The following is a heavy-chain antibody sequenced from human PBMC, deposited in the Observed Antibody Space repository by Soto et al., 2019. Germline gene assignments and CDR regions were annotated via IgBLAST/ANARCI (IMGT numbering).Heavy chain of an antibody. CDR1: GFTFSSYA. J-gene: IGHJ4*02. CDR2: ISGSGGST. CDR3: AKASGGYCSGGSCPLDY. D-gene: IGHD2-15*01. Sequence: GGSLRLSCAASGFTFSSYAMSWVRQAPGKGLEWVSAISGSGGSTYYADSVKGRFTISRDNSKNTPYLQMNSLRAEDTAVYYCAKASGGYCSGGSCPLDYWGQGTLVTVSS. V-gene: IGHV3-23*01.